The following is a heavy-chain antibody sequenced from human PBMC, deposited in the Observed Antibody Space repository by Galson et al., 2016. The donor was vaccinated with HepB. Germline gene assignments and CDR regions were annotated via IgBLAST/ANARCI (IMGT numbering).Heavy chain of an antibody. D-gene: IGHD3-16*01. CDR1: GDSIRNVGRH. CDR3: ARAQGDTPGDDGHFDS. CDR2: IHSSGTS. V-gene: IGHV4-39*01. J-gene: IGHJ4*02. Sequence: SETLSLTCTVSGDSIRNVGRHWGWFRQSPGKGLEYIGSIHSSGTSYYNPSLTSRVTVSADMSRNQFFLSLTSVTAAATAVYYCARAQGDTPGDDGHFDSWGQGTLVTVFS.